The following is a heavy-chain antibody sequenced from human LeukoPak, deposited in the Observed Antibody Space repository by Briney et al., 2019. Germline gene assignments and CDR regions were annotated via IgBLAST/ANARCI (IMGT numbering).Heavy chain of an antibody. CDR3: AREAGRVAAAAHFQH. V-gene: IGHV4-59*01. CDR2: IYYSGIT. CDR1: GGSISSYF. D-gene: IGHD6-13*01. Sequence: SETLSLTCIVSGGSISSYFWSWIRQPPGKGLEWIGYIYYSGITNYNPSLKSRVTISLDTSKNQFSLKLSSVTAADTAVYYCAREAGRVAAAAHFQHWGQGTLVTVSS. J-gene: IGHJ1*01.